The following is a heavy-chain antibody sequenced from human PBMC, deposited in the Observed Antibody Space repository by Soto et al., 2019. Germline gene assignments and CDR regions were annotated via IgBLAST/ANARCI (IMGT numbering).Heavy chain of an antibody. J-gene: IGHJ4*02. CDR1: GFTFSSYA. Sequence: GGSLRLSCAASGFTFSSYAMSWVRQAPGKGLEWVSAISGGGGSTYYADSVKGRFTISRDNSKNTLYLQMNSLRAEDTAVYYCAKALYYYDSSGYCFDYWGQGTLVTVSS. CDR3: AKALYYYDSSGYCFDY. CDR2: ISGGGGST. V-gene: IGHV3-23*01. D-gene: IGHD3-22*01.